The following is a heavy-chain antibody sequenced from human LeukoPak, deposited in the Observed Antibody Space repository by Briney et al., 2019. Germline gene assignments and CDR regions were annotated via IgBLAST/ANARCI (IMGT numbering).Heavy chain of an antibody. CDR1: GGSISSGSHY. D-gene: IGHD6-19*01. Sequence: SETLSLTCTVSGGSISSGSHYWDWIRQPPGKGLEWIGSIYYSGTTYYSPSVKSRVTISLDKSKDQFSLKLNFVTAADTAVYYCARQDLAVSGIDYWGQGTLVTVSS. J-gene: IGHJ4*02. CDR2: IYYSGTT. CDR3: ARQDLAVSGIDY. V-gene: IGHV4-39*01.